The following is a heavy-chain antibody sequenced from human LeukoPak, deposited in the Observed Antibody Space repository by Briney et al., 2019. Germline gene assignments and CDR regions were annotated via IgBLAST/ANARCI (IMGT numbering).Heavy chain of an antibody. V-gene: IGHV4-59*01. Sequence: PSETLSLTCTVSGGSISSYYWSWIRQPPGKGLEWIGYIYYSGSTNYNPSLKSRVTISVDTSKNQFSLKLSSVTAADTAVYYCARVGYSNSWYGGRSFDYWGQGTLVTVSS. CDR1: GGSISSYY. D-gene: IGHD6-13*01. J-gene: IGHJ4*02. CDR2: IYYSGST. CDR3: ARVGYSNSWYGGRSFDY.